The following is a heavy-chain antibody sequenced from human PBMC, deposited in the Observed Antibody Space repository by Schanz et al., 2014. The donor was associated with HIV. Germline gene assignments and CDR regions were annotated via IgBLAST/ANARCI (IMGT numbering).Heavy chain of an antibody. V-gene: IGHV3-23*01. CDR2: ISGSGNST. Sequence: EVQLLESGGRLVQPGGSLRLSCAASGFTFSTSAMSWVRQAPGKGLEWVSSISGSGNSTYYADSVKGRFTISRDNSNNTLYLQMNSLTVDDTAVYYCARVANWDCYGMDVWGRGTTVTVSS. J-gene: IGHJ6*02. D-gene: IGHD3-16*01. CDR1: GFTFSTSA. CDR3: ARVANWDCYGMDV.